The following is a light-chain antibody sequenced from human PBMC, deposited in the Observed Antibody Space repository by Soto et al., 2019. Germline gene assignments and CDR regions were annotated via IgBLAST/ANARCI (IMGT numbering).Light chain of an antibody. CDR1: RSDVAGYNF. J-gene: IGLJ1*01. CDR3: GSYAGFNNFV. Sequence: QSALTQPPSASGSPGQSVTISCTGTRSDVAGYNFVSWYQQHPGKAPKLIIYEVTKRPSGVPDRFSGSKSGNTASLTVSGLQAEDEAHYYCGSYAGFNNFVFGTGTKGTVL. CDR2: EVT. V-gene: IGLV2-8*01.